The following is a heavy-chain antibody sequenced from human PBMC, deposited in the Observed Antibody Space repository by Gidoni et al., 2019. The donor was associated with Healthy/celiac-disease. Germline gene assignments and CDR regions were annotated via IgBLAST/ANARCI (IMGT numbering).Heavy chain of an antibody. J-gene: IGHJ4*02. V-gene: IGHV3-23*01. Sequence: EVQLLESGGGLVQPGGSLRLSCAASGFTFSRYAMSWVRQAPGKGLEWVSAISGSGGSTYYADSVKGRFTISRDNSKNTLYLQMNSLRAEDTAVYYCAKVEPLDYYDSSGYYPFDYWGQGTLVTVSS. CDR3: AKVEPLDYYDSSGYYPFDY. CDR1: GFTFSRYA. CDR2: ISGSGGST. D-gene: IGHD3-22*01.